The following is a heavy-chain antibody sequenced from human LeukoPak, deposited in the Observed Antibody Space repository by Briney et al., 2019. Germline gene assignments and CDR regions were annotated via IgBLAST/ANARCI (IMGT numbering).Heavy chain of an antibody. CDR1: GGSISSYY. V-gene: IGHV4-4*07. CDR3: ARASVLLWFGELLADAFDI. Sequence: NPSETLSLTCTVSGGSISSYYWSWIRQPAGKGLEWIGRIYTSGSTNYNPSLKSRVTMSVDTSKNQFSLKLSSVTAADTAVYYCARASVLLWFGELLADAFDIWGQGTMVTVSS. D-gene: IGHD3-10*01. CDR2: IYTSGST. J-gene: IGHJ3*02.